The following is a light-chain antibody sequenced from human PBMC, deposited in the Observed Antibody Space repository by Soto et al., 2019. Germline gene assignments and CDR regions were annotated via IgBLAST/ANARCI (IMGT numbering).Light chain of an antibody. J-gene: IGKJ5*01. Sequence: EIVMTQSPATLSVSPVERATLSCRASQRVSTSLAWYQQKPGQAPRLLIYGASTRATDIPARFSGSGSGTEFTLTISSLQSEDFAVYYCQQYHHWPPITFGQGTRLEIK. CDR3: QQYHHWPPIT. CDR2: GAS. V-gene: IGKV3-15*01. CDR1: QRVSTS.